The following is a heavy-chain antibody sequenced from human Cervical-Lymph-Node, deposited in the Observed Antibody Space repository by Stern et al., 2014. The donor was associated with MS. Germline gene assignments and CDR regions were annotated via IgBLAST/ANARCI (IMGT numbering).Heavy chain of an antibody. V-gene: IGHV1-69*01. CDR3: ARDRGAAAVHINWFDP. Sequence: VQLVESGAEVKKPGSSVKVSCKASGGTFSSYAISWVRQAPGQGLEWMGGIIPIFGTANSAQKFQGRVTITADESTSTAYMELSSLRSEDTAVYYCARDRGAAAVHINWFDPWGQGTLVTVSS. CDR1: GGTFSSYA. J-gene: IGHJ5*02. D-gene: IGHD6-13*01. CDR2: IIPIFGTA.